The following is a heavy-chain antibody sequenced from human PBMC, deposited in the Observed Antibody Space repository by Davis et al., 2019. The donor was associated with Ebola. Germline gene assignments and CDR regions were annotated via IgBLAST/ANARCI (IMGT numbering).Heavy chain of an antibody. V-gene: IGHV2-5*02. D-gene: IGHD3-16*01. CDR2: IYWDDDK. J-gene: IGHJ5*02. CDR3: AHRRGLGVFAGDWFDP. Sequence: SGPTLVKPTQTLTLTCTFSGFSLSTSGVGVGWIRQPPGKALEWLALIYWDDDKRYSPSLKSRLTITKDTSKDQVVLTMTNMDPVDTATYNCAHRRGLGVFAGDWFDPWGQGTLVTVSS. CDR1: GFSLSTSGVG.